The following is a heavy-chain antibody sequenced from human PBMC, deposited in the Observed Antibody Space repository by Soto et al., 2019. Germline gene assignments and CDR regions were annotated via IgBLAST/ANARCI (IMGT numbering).Heavy chain of an antibody. D-gene: IGHD1-1*01. Sequence: SQTLSLTCAISGDSVSSNSAAWNWIRQSPSRGLEWLGRTYYRSKWNNDYALSVKRRITINPDTPKNQVSLHLYSVTPEDTAVYYCGRAHLGSDRYILEPFDPWGQGTLVTVSS. CDR1: GDSVSSNSAA. CDR2: TYYRSKWNN. CDR3: GRAHLGSDRYILEPFDP. V-gene: IGHV6-1*01. J-gene: IGHJ5*02.